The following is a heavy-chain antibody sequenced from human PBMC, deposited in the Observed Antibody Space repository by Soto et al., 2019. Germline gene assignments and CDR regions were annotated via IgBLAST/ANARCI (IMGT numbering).Heavy chain of an antibody. CDR2: ISSSSSYI. V-gene: IGHV3-21*01. D-gene: IGHD3-9*01. J-gene: IGHJ5*02. CDR1: GFTFSSYS. Sequence: PGGSLRLSCAASGFTFSSYSMNWVRQAPGKGLEWVSSISSSSSYIYYADSVKGRFTISRDNAKNSLYLQMNSLRAEDTAVYYCARDRAERFDWISSWFDPWGQGTLVTVSS. CDR3: ARDRAERFDWISSWFDP.